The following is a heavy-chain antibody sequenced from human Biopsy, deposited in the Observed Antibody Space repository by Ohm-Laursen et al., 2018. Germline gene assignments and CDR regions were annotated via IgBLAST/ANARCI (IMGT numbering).Heavy chain of an antibody. CDR1: GGSISSYY. CDR2: IYYSGST. CDR3: ARATNSTGWPYYYFYGMDV. Sequence: SETLSLTWTVSGGSISSYYWSWIRQPPGKGLEWIGYIYYSGSTNYNPSLKSRVTISVDTSKNQFSLRLNSVTAADTAVYYCARATNSTGWPYYYFYGMDVWGQGTTVTVSS. J-gene: IGHJ6*02. D-gene: IGHD2/OR15-2a*01. V-gene: IGHV4-59*01.